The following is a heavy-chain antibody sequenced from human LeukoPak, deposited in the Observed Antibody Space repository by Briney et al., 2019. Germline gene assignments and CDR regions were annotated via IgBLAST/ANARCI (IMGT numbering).Heavy chain of an antibody. CDR2: IYYSGST. D-gene: IGHD6-13*01. CDR1: GGSIRSYY. Sequence: SETLSLTCTVSGGSIRSYYWSWIRQPPGKGLEGSGYIYYSGSTNYNPSLKSRVTISVDTSKNQFSLKLSSVTAADTAVYYCARVFSSSWYGRGFDYWGQGTLVTVSS. V-gene: IGHV4-59*08. CDR3: ARVFSSSWYGRGFDY. J-gene: IGHJ4*02.